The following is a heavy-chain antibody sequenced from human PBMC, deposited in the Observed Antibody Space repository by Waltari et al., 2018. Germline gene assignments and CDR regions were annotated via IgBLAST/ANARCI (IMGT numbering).Heavy chain of an antibody. D-gene: IGHD3-16*01. CDR1: GFPLTSYT. V-gene: IGHV3-23*01. CDR2: MRGSGLI. J-gene: IGHJ6*02. CDR3: AKDEGNRRAPTFGMDV. Sequence: EMQLLESGGGLAQPGGSVRLSCAASGFPLTSYTLTWVRQAPGRGLEWGSLMRGSGLIDYADSVKGRFTISRDNSKNTVFLQMDSLRAEDTAVYYCAKDEGNRRAPTFGMDVWGRGTTVIVS.